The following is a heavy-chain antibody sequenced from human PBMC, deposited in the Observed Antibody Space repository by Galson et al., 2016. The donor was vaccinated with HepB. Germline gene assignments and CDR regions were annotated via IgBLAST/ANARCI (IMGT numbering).Heavy chain of an antibody. CDR2: VSYSGRT. D-gene: IGHD2-15*01. Sequence: SETLSLTCTVSGGSISSNYDYWAWIRQSPGKGLEWIGSVSYSGRTYYKPSLKSRVTISVDTSKNQFSLNLTSVTAADTAVYHCARRRLPYRDVPGGGQFDLWGQGTLVTVSS. V-gene: IGHV4-39*01. CDR1: GGSISSNYDY. CDR3: ARRRLPYRDVPGGGQFDL. J-gene: IGHJ5*02.